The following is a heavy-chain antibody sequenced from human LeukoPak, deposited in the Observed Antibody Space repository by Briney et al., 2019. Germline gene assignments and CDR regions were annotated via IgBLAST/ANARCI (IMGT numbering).Heavy chain of an antibody. CDR2: IIGSGGTT. J-gene: IGHJ6*02. CDR1: GFTFSNHG. D-gene: IGHD6-19*01. V-gene: IGHV3-23*01. CDR3: ARDGGLSDYSSGWLGGYYGMDV. Sequence: GGSLRLSCAASGFTFSNHGMNWVRQAPGKGLQWVSGIIGSGGTTSYADSVKGRFTISRDNSKNTLYLQMNSLRAEDTAVYYCARDGGLSDYSSGWLGGYYGMDVWGQGTTVTVSS.